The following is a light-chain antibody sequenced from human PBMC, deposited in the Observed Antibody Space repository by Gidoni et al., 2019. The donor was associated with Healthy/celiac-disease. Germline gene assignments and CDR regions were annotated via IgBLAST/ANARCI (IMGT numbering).Light chain of an antibody. CDR2: AAS. CDR1: QGSSSY. CDR3: QQLNSYPSLT. V-gene: IGKV1-9*01. Sequence: DIQLTPPPSFLSASVGDRVTITCRASQGSSSYLAWYQQKPGKAPKLLMYAASTLQSGVPSRFSGSGSGTEFTLTISSLQPEDFATYYCQQLNSYPSLTFGGETKVEIK. J-gene: IGKJ4*01.